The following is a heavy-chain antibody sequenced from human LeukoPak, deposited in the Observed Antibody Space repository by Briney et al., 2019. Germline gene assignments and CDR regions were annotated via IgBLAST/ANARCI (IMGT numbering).Heavy chain of an antibody. J-gene: IGHJ5*02. CDR2: VYSDGVT. CDR1: GSTVSSYG. V-gene: IGHV3-66*02. CDR3: VRDRAEGRAWVEFDP. Sequence: GGSLRLSCAASGSTVSSYGMSWVRQAPGKGPEWVSLVYSDGVTRYADSVQGRFTISRDNSKNTVYLQMNNLRVEDTAVYHCVRDRAEGRAWVEFDPWGQGILVTVSS.